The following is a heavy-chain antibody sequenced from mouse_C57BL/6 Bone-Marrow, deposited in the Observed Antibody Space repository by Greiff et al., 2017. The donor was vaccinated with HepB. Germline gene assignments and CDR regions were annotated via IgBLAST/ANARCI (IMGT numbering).Heavy chain of an antibody. Sequence: VQLQESGPGLVQPSQSLSITCTVSGFSLTSYGVHWVRQSPGKGLEWLGVIWSGGSTDYNAAFISRLSISKDNSKSQVFFKMNSLQADDTAIYYCARNLRRGAGWFAYWGQVTLVTVSA. CDR3: ARNLRRGAGWFAY. CDR2: IWSGGST. J-gene: IGHJ3*01. V-gene: IGHV2-2*01. CDR1: GFSLTSYG.